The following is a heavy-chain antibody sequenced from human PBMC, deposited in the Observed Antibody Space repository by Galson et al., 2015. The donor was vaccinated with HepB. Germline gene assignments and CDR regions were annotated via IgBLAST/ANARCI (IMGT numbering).Heavy chain of an antibody. J-gene: IGHJ6*02. CDR1: GYTFTSYA. CDR3: ARGDSSGYPTYYGMDV. CDR2: INAGNGNT. Sequence: SVKVSCKASGYTFTSYAMHWVRQAPGQRLEWMGWINAGNGNTKYSQKFQGRVTITRDTSASTAYMELSSLRSEDTAVYYCARGDSSGYPTYYGMDVWGQGTTVTVSS. D-gene: IGHD3-22*01. V-gene: IGHV1-3*01.